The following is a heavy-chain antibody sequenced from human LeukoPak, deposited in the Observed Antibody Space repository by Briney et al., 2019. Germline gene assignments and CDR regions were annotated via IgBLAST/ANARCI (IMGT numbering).Heavy chain of an antibody. V-gene: IGHV3-30-3*01. D-gene: IGHD2-2*01. CDR3: ARWVCSSTSCYYFDY. CDR2: ISYDGGNK. Sequence: GGSLRLSCAASGFTFSSYAMHWVRQAPGKGLEWVAVISYDGGNKYYADSVKGRFTISRDNSKNTLYLQMNSLRAEDTAVYYCARWVCSSTSCYYFDYWGQGTLVIVSS. J-gene: IGHJ4*02. CDR1: GFTFSSYA.